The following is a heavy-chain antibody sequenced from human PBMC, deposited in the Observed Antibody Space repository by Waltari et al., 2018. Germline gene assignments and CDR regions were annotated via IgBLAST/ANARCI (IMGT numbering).Heavy chain of an antibody. CDR1: GNSLSANY. V-gene: IGHV1-69-2*01. CDR3: ARRSGHCDGTTCSAGWFDP. CDR2: IDPEDGET. D-gene: IGHD2-2*01. J-gene: IGHJ5*02. Sequence: EIRLLQSGAEVKKPGATVKISCKASGNSLSANYIHWVQQGPGKGLEWIGRIDPEDGETIYAEKFEDRVTLTADLATETAYLELSRLSSDDTATYYCARRSGHCDGTTCSAGWFDPWGQGTLVKVSS.